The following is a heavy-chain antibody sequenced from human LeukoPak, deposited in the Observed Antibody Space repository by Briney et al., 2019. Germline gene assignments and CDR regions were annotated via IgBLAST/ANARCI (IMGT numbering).Heavy chain of an antibody. J-gene: IGHJ4*02. V-gene: IGHV1-3*04. CDR1: GYSFNAYA. CDR3: ARERSNWYYLDY. Sequence: ASVKVSCKTSGYSFNAYALHWVRQAPGQGLEWLGWINSGNGSTKYSRTFQGRLTFTRDASARTVYMELSSLRSEDTAVFYCARERSNWYYLDYWGQGSLVTVSS. CDR2: INSGNGST. D-gene: IGHD3-16*01.